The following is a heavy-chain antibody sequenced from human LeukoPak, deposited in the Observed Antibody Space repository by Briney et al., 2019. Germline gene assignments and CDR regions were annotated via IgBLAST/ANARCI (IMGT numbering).Heavy chain of an antibody. D-gene: IGHD3-22*01. CDR3: ARDSSGYSLFDY. V-gene: IGHV4-31*03. CDR1: GGSISSGGYY. J-gene: IGHJ4*02. CDR2: IYYSGST. Sequence: PSQTLSLTCTVSGGSISSGGYYWTWICQLPGQGLEWIGYIYYSGSTYYNPSLRSRVTISVDTSKDQFSLMLSSVTAADTAVYYCARDSSGYSLFDYWGRGTLVTVSS.